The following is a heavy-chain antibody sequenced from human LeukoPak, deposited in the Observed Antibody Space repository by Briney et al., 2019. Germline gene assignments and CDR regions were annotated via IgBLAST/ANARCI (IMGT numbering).Heavy chain of an antibody. V-gene: IGHV3-30-3*01. J-gene: IGHJ6*02. CDR2: ISYDGSNK. D-gene: IGHD3-10*01. CDR1: GFTFSSYA. Sequence: GGSRRLSCAASGFTFSSYAMHWVRQAPGKGLEWVAVISYDGSNKYYADSVKGRFTISRDNSKNTLYLQMNSLRAEDTAVYYCARERTGSMVRGVKQPGGHYYYYYGMDVWGQGTTVTVSS. CDR3: ARERTGSMVRGVKQPGGHYYYYYGMDV.